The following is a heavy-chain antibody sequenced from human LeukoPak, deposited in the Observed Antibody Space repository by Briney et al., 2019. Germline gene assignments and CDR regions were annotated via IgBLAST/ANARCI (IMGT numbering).Heavy chain of an antibody. Sequence: SVKVSCKASGGTFSSYAISWVRQAPGQGLEWMGGIIPIFSTANYAQKFQGRVTITADESTSTAYMELSSLRSEDTAVYYCARDQGVRDTAMADYWGQGTLVTVSS. CDR2: IIPIFSTA. J-gene: IGHJ4*02. CDR1: GGTFSSYA. D-gene: IGHD5-18*01. CDR3: ARDQGVRDTAMADY. V-gene: IGHV1-69*13.